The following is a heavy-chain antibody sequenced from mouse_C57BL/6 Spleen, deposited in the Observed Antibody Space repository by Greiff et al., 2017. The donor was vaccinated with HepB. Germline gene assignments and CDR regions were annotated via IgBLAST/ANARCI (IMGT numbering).Heavy chain of an antibody. D-gene: IGHD4-1*01. Sequence: EVQVVESGEGLVKPGGSLKLSCAASGFTFSSYAMSWVRQTPEKRLEWVAYISSGGDYIYYADTVKGRFTISRDNARNTLYLQMSSLKSEDTAMYYCTRSGLGDYAMDYWGQGTSVTVSS. V-gene: IGHV5-9-1*02. CDR2: ISSGGDYI. CDR1: GFTFSSYA. J-gene: IGHJ4*01. CDR3: TRSGLGDYAMDY.